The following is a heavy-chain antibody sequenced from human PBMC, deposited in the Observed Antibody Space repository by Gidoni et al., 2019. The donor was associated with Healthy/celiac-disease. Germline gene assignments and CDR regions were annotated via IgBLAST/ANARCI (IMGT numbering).Heavy chain of an antibody. D-gene: IGHD3-3*01. Sequence: QVQLVESGGGVVQPGGSRRRSWAASGSPLLTYGMHWVRQAPGKGVGLVAVISYDGSNKYYADSVKGRFTISRDNSKNTLYLQMNSLRAEDTAVYYCAKDRGYYDFWREYYFDYWSQGTLVTVSS. J-gene: IGHJ4*02. V-gene: IGHV3-30*18. CDR1: GSPLLTYG. CDR3: AKDRGYYDFWREYYFDY. CDR2: ISYDGSNK.